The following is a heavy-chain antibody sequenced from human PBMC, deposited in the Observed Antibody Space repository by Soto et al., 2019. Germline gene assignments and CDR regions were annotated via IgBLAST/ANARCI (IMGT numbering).Heavy chain of an antibody. CDR1: GFTVSSNY. Sequence: GSLRLSCAASGFTVSSNYMSWVRQAPGKGLEWVSVIYSGGSTYYADSVKGRFTISRDNSKSTLYLQMNSLRAEDTAVYYCAADSHHTAMVMSVWGQGTTVTVSS. V-gene: IGHV3-53*01. D-gene: IGHD5-18*01. CDR2: IYSGGST. J-gene: IGHJ6*02. CDR3: AADSHHTAMVMSV.